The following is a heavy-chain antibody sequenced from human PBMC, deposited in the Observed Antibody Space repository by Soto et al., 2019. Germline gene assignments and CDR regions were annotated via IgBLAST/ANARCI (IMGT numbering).Heavy chain of an antibody. D-gene: IGHD3-10*01. CDR3: AKDQLNSITMVRAFDY. CDR1: GFTVSSNY. Sequence: EVQLVESGGGLIQPGGSLRLSCAASGFTVSSNYMSWVRQAPGKGLEWVSVISGSGGSTYYADSVKGRFTISRDNSKNTLYLQMNSLRAEDTAVYYCAKDQLNSITMVRAFDYWGQGTLVTVSS. CDR2: ISGSGGST. J-gene: IGHJ4*02. V-gene: IGHV3-23*04.